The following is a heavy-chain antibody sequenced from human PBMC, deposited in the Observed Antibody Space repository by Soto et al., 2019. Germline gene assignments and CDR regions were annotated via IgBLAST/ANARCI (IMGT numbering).Heavy chain of an antibody. J-gene: IGHJ4*01. D-gene: IGHD5-18*01. CDR2: IHYSGSS. Sequence: PSETLSLTCTVSGGSINSGGYCWSWIRQPPGKGLEWIGFIHYSGSSYYNPSLKSRVTISVDTSKNQFSLKLDSVTAADTAVYYCARDLDTATYFDYWGHGTLVTVSS. V-gene: IGHV4-30-4*01. CDR1: GGSINSGGYC. CDR3: ARDLDTATYFDY.